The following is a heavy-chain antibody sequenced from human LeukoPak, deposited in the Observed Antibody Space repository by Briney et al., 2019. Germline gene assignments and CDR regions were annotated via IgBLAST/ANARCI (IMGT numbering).Heavy chain of an antibody. Sequence: GGSLRLSCAASGFTFSSYWMRWIRQAPGKGLEWVAFIRYDGSNKYYADSVKGRFTISRDNSKNTLYLQMNSLRAEDTAVYYCAKGGTWTYCGGDCYYWGQGTLVTVSS. J-gene: IGHJ4*02. CDR1: GFTFSSYW. CDR2: IRYDGSNK. V-gene: IGHV3-30*02. CDR3: AKGGTWTYCGGDCYY. D-gene: IGHD2-21*01.